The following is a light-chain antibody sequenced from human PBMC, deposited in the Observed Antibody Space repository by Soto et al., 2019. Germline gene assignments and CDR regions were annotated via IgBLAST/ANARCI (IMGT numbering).Light chain of an antibody. J-gene: IGKJ1*01. Sequence: DIQMTQSPSTLSASLGDRVTITCRASQSISSWLAWYQQKPGKAPKLLIYDASSLESGVPTRFSGSGSGTEFPLIISMQQADDVATYCCQQYNSYWTFGPGTKVEIK. CDR1: QSISSW. CDR3: QQYNSYWT. V-gene: IGKV1-5*01. CDR2: DAS.